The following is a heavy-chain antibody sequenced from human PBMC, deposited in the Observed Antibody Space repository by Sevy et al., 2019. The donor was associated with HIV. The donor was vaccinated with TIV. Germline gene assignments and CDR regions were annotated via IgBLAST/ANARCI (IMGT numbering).Heavy chain of an antibody. D-gene: IGHD3-16*01. V-gene: IGHV3-30*18. CDR3: AKSFVSEAVTGDYFDY. CDR1: GFTFSSYG. Sequence: GGYLRLSCAASGFTFSSYGMHWVRQAPGKGLEWVAVISYDGSNKYYADSVKGRFTISRDNSKNTLYLQMNSLRAEDTTVYYCAKSFVSEAVTGDYFDYWGQGTLVLVSS. J-gene: IGHJ4*02. CDR2: ISYDGSNK.